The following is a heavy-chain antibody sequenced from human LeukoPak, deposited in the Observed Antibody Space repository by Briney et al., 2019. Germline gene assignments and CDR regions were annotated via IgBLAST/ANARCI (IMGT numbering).Heavy chain of an antibody. CDR2: ISAYNGNT. CDR3: ARDISLIAVAADY. CDR1: GGTFFSYS. V-gene: IGHV1-18*01. D-gene: IGHD6-19*01. Sequence: GASVKVSCKASGGTFFSYSINWVGQAPGQGLEWMGWISAYNGNTKYAQKLQGRVTMTTDTSTSTAYMELRSLRSDDTAVYYCARDISLIAVAADYWGQGTLVTVSS. J-gene: IGHJ4*02.